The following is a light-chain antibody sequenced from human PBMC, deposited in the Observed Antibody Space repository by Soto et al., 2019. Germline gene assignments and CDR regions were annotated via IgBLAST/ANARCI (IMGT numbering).Light chain of an antibody. J-gene: IGKJ5*01. V-gene: IGKV3-11*01. CDR3: QQRSNWPPIT. CDR1: QSVRSN. CDR2: DTF. Sequence: EVVLAQSPPTPFCSSRGKAPLPGKASQSVRSNLAWYQQNPGQPPRLLIYDTFNRATGIPARFSGSGSGTDFTLTISGLEPEDFAIYYCQQRSNWPPITFGQGTRLEIK.